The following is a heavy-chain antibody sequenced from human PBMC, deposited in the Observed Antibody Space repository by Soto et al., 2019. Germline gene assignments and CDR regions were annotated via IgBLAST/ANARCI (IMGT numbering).Heavy chain of an antibody. V-gene: IGHV3-30*19. Sequence: GGSLRLSCTASKFIFMSYGMHWVRQAPGKGLEWVAVISYDGSNKYYADSVKGRFTISRDNSKNTLYLQMNSLRAEDTAVYYCARDWADYYDSSGYYRKWDYWGQGTLVTVSS. D-gene: IGHD3-22*01. CDR2: ISYDGSNK. J-gene: IGHJ4*02. CDR3: ARDWADYYDSSGYYRKWDY. CDR1: KFIFMSYG.